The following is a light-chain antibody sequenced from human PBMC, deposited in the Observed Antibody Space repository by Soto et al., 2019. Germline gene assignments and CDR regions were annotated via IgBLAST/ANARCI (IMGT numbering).Light chain of an antibody. CDR2: LGS. V-gene: IGKV2-28*01. CDR1: QSLLHSNGYNY. CDR3: DQARPTPT. J-gene: IGKJ2*01. Sequence: DLVLPQSPLSLPVTPGEPASISCRSSQSLLHSNGYNYLDWYLQKPGQSPQLLISLGSNRAAGGPDRFSGSVSGTESTMKISRVEAEDVGVYYGDQARPTPTFGQGTKLEIK.